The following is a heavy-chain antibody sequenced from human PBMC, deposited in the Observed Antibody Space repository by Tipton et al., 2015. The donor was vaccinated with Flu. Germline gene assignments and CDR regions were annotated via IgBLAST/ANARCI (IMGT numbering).Heavy chain of an antibody. V-gene: IGHV4-34*01. CDR3: ARGQSYYYYYYGMDV. Sequence: TLSLTCAVYGGSFSGYYWSWIRQPPGKGLEWIGEINHSGSTNYNPSLKSRVTISVDTSKNQFSLKLSSVTAADKAVYYCARGQSYYYYYYGMDVWGQGTTVTVSS. CDR2: INHSGST. J-gene: IGHJ6*02. D-gene: IGHD3-16*02. CDR1: GGSFSGYY.